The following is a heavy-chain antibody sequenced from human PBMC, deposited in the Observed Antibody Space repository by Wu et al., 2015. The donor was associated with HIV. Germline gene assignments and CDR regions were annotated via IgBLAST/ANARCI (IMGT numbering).Heavy chain of an antibody. D-gene: IGHD3-9*01. CDR3: ARDKRGYDVLTGYYIYFDY. J-gene: IGHJ4*02. Sequence: QVQLVQSGAEVKKPGASMKVSCKASGYTFNDYYIQWVRQAPEQGLEWMGWINPNSGGTNYAQNFEDRVTMTRDTSITTAYMELSSLRSDDTAVYYCARDKRGYDVLTGYYIYFDYWGQGTLVTVSS. CDR2: INPNSGGT. V-gene: IGHV1-2*02. CDR1: GYTFNDYY.